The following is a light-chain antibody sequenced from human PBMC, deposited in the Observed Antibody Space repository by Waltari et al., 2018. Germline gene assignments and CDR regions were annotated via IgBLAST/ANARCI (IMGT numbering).Light chain of an antibody. J-gene: IGLJ2*01. CDR2: DVT. CDR3: SSFTDTHTLL. CDR1: SNDVGASNF. Sequence: QSALTQPASVSGSPGQSITISCTGTSNDVGASNFVSWYQQHPGRAPRLMIYDVTERPARIHFRFSGSKSANTASLTISGLLPEDEAIYYCSSFTDTHTLLFGGGTTVTVL. V-gene: IGLV2-14*03.